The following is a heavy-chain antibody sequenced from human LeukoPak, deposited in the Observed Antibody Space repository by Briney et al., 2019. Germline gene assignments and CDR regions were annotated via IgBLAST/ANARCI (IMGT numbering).Heavy chain of an antibody. CDR3: ARERVGATKNFDY. V-gene: IGHV3-30*02. CDR1: GFTLSNYD. D-gene: IGHD1-26*01. Sequence: PGGSLRLSCAASGFTLSNYDMHWVRQAPGKGLEWVAFIRYDGSNKDYADSVKGRFTISRDNSKNTLLLQMNSLRAEDTALYYCARERVGATKNFDYWGQGTLVTVSS. J-gene: IGHJ4*02. CDR2: IRYDGSNK.